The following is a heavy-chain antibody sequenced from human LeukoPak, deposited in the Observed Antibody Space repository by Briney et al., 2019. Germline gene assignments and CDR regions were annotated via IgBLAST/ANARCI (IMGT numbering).Heavy chain of an antibody. Sequence: ASVKVSCKASGYTFTGYYMHWVRQAPGRGLEWMGWINPNSGGTNYAQKFQGRVTMTRDTSISTAYMELSRLRSDDTAVYYCAREKVVLMVYASEDAFDIWGQGTMVTVSS. CDR2: INPNSGGT. D-gene: IGHD2-8*01. J-gene: IGHJ3*02. CDR1: GYTFTGYY. CDR3: AREKVVLMVYASEDAFDI. V-gene: IGHV1-2*02.